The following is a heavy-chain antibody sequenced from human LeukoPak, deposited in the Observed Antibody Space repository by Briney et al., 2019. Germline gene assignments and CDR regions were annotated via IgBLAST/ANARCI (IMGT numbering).Heavy chain of an antibody. CDR1: GDSISSSSYY. J-gene: IGHJ5*02. CDR3: ARDGIAAAGTVTRGGWFDP. V-gene: IGHV4-39*02. CDR2: IYYSGST. Sequence: SETLSLTCTVSGDSISSSSYYWGWIRQPPGKGLEWIGSIYYSGSTYYNPSLKSRVTISVDTSKNQFSLKLSSVTAADTAVYYCARDGIAAAGTVTRGGWFDPWGQGTLVTVSS. D-gene: IGHD6-13*01.